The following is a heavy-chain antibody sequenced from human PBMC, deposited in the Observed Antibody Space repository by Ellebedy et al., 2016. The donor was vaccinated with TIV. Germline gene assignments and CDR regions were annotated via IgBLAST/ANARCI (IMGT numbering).Heavy chain of an antibody. CDR1: GGSISSGTYY. CDR2: IYYSGSSYYT. J-gene: IGHJ4*02. D-gene: IGHD3-10*01. CDR3: ARDGLVRGVTPPDY. Sequence: MPSETLSLTCTVSGGSISSGTYYWGWIRQPPGKGLEWIGNIYYSGSSYYTYNNPSLKRRVTISTDTSKNQFSLKLRSVTAADTAVYYWARDGLVRGVTPPDYWGQGTLVTVSS. V-gene: IGHV4-39*07.